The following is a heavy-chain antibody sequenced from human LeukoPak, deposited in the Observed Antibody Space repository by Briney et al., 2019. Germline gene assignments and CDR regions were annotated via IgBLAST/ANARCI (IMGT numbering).Heavy chain of an antibody. Sequence: GGSLRLSCAASGFTFSSYEMNWVRQAPGKGLEWVSYISSSGSTIYYADSVKGRFTISGDNAKNSLYLQMNSLRAEDTAVYYCATGNVGAPFDYWGQGTLVTVSS. CDR1: GFTFSSYE. CDR2: ISSSGSTI. CDR3: ATGNVGAPFDY. D-gene: IGHD1-26*01. J-gene: IGHJ4*02. V-gene: IGHV3-48*03.